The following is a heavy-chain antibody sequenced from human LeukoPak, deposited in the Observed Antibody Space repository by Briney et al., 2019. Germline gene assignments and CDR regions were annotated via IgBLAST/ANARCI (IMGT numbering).Heavy chain of an antibody. CDR3: ARDPTFYYYGSGIDHFDY. V-gene: IGHV4-34*01. Sequence: PSETLSLTCAVYGGSFSGYYWSWIRQPPGKGLEWIGEINHSGSTNYNPSLKSRVTISVDTSKNQFSLKLSSVTAADTAVYYCARDPTFYYYGSGIDHFDYWGQGTLVTVSS. CDR2: INHSGST. CDR1: GGSFSGYY. D-gene: IGHD3-10*01. J-gene: IGHJ4*02.